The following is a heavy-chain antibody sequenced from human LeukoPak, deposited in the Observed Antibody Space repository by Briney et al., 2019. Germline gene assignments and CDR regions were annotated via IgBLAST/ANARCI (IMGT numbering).Heavy chain of an antibody. CDR2: IYYSGST. D-gene: IGHD5-18*01. CDR3: ARDRPRLRGYSYGYYYYMDV. Sequence: PSETLSLTCTVSGGSISSSSYYWGWIRQPPGKGLEWIGSIYYSGSTYYNLSLKSRVTISVDTSKNQFSLKLSSVTAADTPVYYCARDRPRLRGYSYGYYYYMDVWGKGTKVTVSS. CDR1: GGSISSSSYY. V-gene: IGHV4-39*07. J-gene: IGHJ6*03.